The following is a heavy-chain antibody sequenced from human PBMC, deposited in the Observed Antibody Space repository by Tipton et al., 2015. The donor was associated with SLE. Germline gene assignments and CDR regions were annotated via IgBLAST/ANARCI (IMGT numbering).Heavy chain of an antibody. CDR3: ARDRSSVSD. J-gene: IGHJ4*02. CDR1: GYFISSCYY. V-gene: IGHV4-38-2*02. CDR2: AYHSGST. Sequence: TLSLTCAVSGYFISSCYYWGWIRQPPGKGLEWIGIAYHSGSTYYNPSLESRVTISIDTSKNQFSLKLTSVTAADTAGYFWARDRSSVSDWGQGTQVIVSP. D-gene: IGHD5/OR15-5a*01.